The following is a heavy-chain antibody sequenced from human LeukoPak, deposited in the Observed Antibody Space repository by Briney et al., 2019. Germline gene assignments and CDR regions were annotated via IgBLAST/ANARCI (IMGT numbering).Heavy chain of an antibody. V-gene: IGHV3-23*01. CDR1: RFTFSSYW. J-gene: IGHJ4*02. CDR2: ISGSGGST. Sequence: PGGSLRLSCAASRFTFSSYWMSWVRQAPGKGLEWVSAISGSGGSTYYADSVKGRFTISRDNSKNTLYLQMNSLRAEDTAVYYCAKDLSYDRNYWGQGTLVTVSS. D-gene: IGHD3-22*01. CDR3: AKDLSYDRNY.